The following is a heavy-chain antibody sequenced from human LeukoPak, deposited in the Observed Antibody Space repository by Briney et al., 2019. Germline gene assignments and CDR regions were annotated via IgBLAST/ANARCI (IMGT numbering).Heavy chain of an antibody. D-gene: IGHD3-10*01. CDR1: GGSISSYY. CDR3: ARDAGSDYYYYMDV. Sequence: SETLSLTCTVSGGSISSYYWSWVRQPAGKGLEGIGRIYTSGSTNYNPSLKSRVTMSVDTSKNQFSLKLSSVTVADTAVYYCARDAGSDYYYYMDVWGKGTTVTVSS. CDR2: IYTSGST. V-gene: IGHV4-4*07. J-gene: IGHJ6*03.